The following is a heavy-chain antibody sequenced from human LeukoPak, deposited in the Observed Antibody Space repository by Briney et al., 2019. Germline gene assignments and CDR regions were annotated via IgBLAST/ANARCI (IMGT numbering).Heavy chain of an antibody. V-gene: IGHV1-2*06. CDR2: INPNSGGT. CDR1: GYTFTGYY. CDR3: ASRSTIFGPVDY. D-gene: IGHD3-3*01. Sequence: GASVKVSRKASGYTFTGYYMHWVRQAPGQGLEWMGRINPNSGGTNYAQKFQGRVTMTRDTSISTAYMELSRLRSDDTAVYYCASRSTIFGPVDYWGQGTLVTVSS. J-gene: IGHJ4*02.